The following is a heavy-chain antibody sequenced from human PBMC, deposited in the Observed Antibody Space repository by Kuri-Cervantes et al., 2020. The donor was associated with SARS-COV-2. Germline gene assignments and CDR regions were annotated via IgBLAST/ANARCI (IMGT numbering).Heavy chain of an antibody. V-gene: IGHV1-46*01. CDR2: INPSGGST. CDR3: ARGVQLWFQGNYYYYYMDV. CDR1: GYTFTSYY. Sequence: ASVKVSCKASGYTFTSYYMHWARQAPGQGLEWMGIINPSGGSTSYAQKFQGRVTMTRDTSTSTVYMELSSLRSEDTAVYYCARGVQLWFQGNYYYYYMDVWGKGTTVTVSS. D-gene: IGHD5-18*01. J-gene: IGHJ6*03.